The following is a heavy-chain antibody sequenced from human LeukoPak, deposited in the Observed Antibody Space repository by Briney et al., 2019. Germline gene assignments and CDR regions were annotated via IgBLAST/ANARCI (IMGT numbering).Heavy chain of an antibody. CDR3: ARDGQTFRSGSYSDAFDY. D-gene: IGHD1-26*01. J-gene: IGHJ4*02. V-gene: IGHV1-18*01. Sequence: ASVKVSCKASGYTFTSYGISWVRQAPGQGLEWMGWISAYNGNTNYAQKLQGRVTMTTDTSTSTAYMELRSLRSDDTAVYYCARDGQTFRSGSYSDAFDYWGQGTLVTVSS. CDR2: ISAYNGNT. CDR1: GYTFTSYG.